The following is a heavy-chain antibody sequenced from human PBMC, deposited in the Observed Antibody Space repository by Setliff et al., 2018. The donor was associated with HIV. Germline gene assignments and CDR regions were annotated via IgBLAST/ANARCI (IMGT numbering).Heavy chain of an antibody. D-gene: IGHD3-22*01. V-gene: IGHV4-61*02. CDR2: IYTSGST. J-gene: IGHJ4*02. CDR1: GGSISSGNYY. CDR3: ARFVFGSGYYFDY. Sequence: PSETLSLTCTVSGGSISSGNYYWSWIRQPAGKGLEWIGRIYTSGSTNYNPSLKSRVTISVDTSKNQFSLKLSSVTAADTAVYYCARFVFGSGYYFDYWGKGTLVTVSS.